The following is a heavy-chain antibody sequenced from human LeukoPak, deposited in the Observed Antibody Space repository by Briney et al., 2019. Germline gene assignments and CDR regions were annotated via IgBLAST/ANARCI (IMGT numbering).Heavy chain of an antibody. Sequence: ASVTVSFKASGCTFTSYDINWVRQAAGQGVEWMGWMNPNSGNTGYAQKFQGRVTMTRNTSISTAYMELSSLRSEDTAVYYCARGPISTSTPFDHWGQGTLVTVSS. CDR2: MNPNSGNT. CDR1: GCTFTSYD. D-gene: IGHD2-2*01. J-gene: IGHJ5*02. CDR3: ARGPISTSTPFDH. V-gene: IGHV1-8*01.